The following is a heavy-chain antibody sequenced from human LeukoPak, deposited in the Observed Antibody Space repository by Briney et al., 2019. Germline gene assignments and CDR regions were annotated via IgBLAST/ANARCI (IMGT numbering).Heavy chain of an antibody. Sequence: GESLKISCKGSGYDSGYSLTSHWIAWVRQMPGKGLEWMGIIYPRDSKTIYSPSFQGQVTISADKSISTAYLQWSSLKASDTAMYYCARQKHYYDSSGYPNYYFDYWGQGTLVTVSS. V-gene: IGHV5-51*01. J-gene: IGHJ4*02. CDR2: IYPRDSKT. CDR1: GYSLTSHW. CDR3: ARQKHYYDSSGYPNYYFDY. D-gene: IGHD3-22*01.